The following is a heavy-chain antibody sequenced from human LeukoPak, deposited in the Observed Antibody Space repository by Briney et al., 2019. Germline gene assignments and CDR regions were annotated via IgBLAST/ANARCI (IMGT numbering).Heavy chain of an antibody. CDR1: GFTFSSYA. Sequence: GGSLGLSCTASGFTFSSYAMSWVRQAPGKGLEWVSAISGSGGSTYYADSVKGRFTISRDNSKNTLYLQMNSLRAEDTAVYYCAKDPRYCGGDCYSAHEYFQHWGQGTLVTVSS. J-gene: IGHJ1*01. D-gene: IGHD2-21*01. V-gene: IGHV3-23*01. CDR2: ISGSGGST. CDR3: AKDPRYCGGDCYSAHEYFQH.